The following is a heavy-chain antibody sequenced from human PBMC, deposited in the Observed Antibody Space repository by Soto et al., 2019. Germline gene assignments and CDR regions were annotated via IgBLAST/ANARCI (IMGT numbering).Heavy chain of an antibody. Sequence: QVQLVESGGGLVKPGGSLRLSCAASGFTFTDYYMSWIRQAPGRGLEWLSYISSRSSYTNYADSVKGRFTISRDNAKNSLYLEMNCLRVEDTAVYYCARDQRGYNYGFRFDQWGQGILVTVSS. D-gene: IGHD5-18*01. CDR1: GFTFTDYY. CDR2: ISSRSSYT. CDR3: ARDQRGYNYGFRFDQ. V-gene: IGHV3-11*05. J-gene: IGHJ4*02.